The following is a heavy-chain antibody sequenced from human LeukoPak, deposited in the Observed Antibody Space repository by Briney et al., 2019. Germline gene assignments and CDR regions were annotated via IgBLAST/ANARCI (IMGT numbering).Heavy chain of an antibody. CDR1: RFTFSTHW. Sequence: GGSLRLSCEAPRFTFSTHWMHWVRQAPGKGLVWVSRIDSDGGNAYYADSVKGRFTISRDNAKNTLYLQMNSLRAEDTAVYYCARGGGVLTAIDFWGQGTLVTVSS. V-gene: IGHV3-74*01. D-gene: IGHD3-16*01. CDR3: ARGGGVLTAIDF. J-gene: IGHJ4*02. CDR2: IDSDGGNA.